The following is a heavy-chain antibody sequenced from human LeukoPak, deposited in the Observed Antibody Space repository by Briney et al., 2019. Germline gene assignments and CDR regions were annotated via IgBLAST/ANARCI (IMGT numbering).Heavy chain of an antibody. D-gene: IGHD2-2*02. V-gene: IGHV4-34*01. CDR3: ARGPSPRPRVPAAISGRTYYFEY. Sequence: GSLRLSCAASGFTFSTYAMTWVRQPPGKGLEWIGEINHSGSTNYNPSLKSRVTISVDTSKNQFSLKLSSVTAADTAVYYCARGPSPRPRVPAAISGRTYYFEYWGQGTLVTVSS. J-gene: IGHJ4*02. CDR1: GFTFSTYA. CDR2: INHSGST.